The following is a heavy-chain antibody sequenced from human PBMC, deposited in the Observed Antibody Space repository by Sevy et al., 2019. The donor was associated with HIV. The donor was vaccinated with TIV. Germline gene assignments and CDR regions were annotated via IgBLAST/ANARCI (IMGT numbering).Heavy chain of an antibody. CDR3: AGGHWGCSGGSGYLSWFDP. V-gene: IGHV3-53*01. CDR1: GFTVSSNY. D-gene: IGHD2-15*01. Sequence: GGSLRLSCAASGFTVSSNYMSWVRQAPGKGVEWVSVIYSGGSTYYADSVKGRFTISRDNSKNTLYLQMNSLRAVDTAGYYCAGGHWGCSGGSGYLSWFDPWGQGTLVTVSS. CDR2: IYSGGST. J-gene: IGHJ5*02.